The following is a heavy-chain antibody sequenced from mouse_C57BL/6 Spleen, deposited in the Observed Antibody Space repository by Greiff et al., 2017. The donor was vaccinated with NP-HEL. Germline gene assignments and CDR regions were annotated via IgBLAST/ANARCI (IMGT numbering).Heavy chain of an antibody. CDR1: GFTFSSYA. V-gene: IGHV5-4*01. D-gene: IGHD2-4*01. Sequence: EVHLVESGGGLVKPGGSLKLSCAASGFTFSSYAMSWVRQTPEKRLEWVATISDGGSYTYYPDNVKGRFTISRDNAKNNLYLQMSHLKSEDTAMYYCSSGGLRYFDVWGTGTTVTVSS. J-gene: IGHJ1*03. CDR2: ISDGGSYT. CDR3: SSGGLRYFDV.